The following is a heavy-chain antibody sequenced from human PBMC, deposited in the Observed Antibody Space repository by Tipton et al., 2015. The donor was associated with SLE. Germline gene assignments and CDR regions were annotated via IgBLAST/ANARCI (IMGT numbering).Heavy chain of an antibody. CDR1: GGSISSYY. CDR2: IYYSGST. CDR3: ARTKQQGYYMDV. D-gene: IGHD6-13*01. Sequence: TLSLTCTVSGGSISSYYWSWIRQPPGKGLEWIGYIYYSGSTNYNPSLKSRVTISVDTSKNQFSLKLSSVTAADTAVYYCARTKQQGYYMDVWGQGTTVTVSS. V-gene: IGHV4-59*01. J-gene: IGHJ6*03.